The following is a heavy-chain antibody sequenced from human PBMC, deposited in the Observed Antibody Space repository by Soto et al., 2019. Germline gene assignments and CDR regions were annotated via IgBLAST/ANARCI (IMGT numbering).Heavy chain of an antibody. CDR1: GFTFSTYA. D-gene: IGHD3-16*01. J-gene: IGHJ4*02. CDR2: ISSSGGST. V-gene: IGHV3-23*01. CDR3: AKDHWGSY. Sequence: HPGGSLRLSCAASGFTFSTYAMSWVRQAPGKGLEWVSAISSSGGSTYYADSVKGRFTISRDNSKNTLYLQMNSLRAEDTALYYCAKDHWGSYSGQGTLVTVSS.